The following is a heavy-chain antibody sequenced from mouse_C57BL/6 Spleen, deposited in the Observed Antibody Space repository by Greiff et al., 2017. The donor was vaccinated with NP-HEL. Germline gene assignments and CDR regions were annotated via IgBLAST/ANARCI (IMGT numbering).Heavy chain of an antibody. V-gene: IGHV2-2*01. CDR2: IWSGGST. J-gene: IGHJ2*01. Sequence: VKVVESGPGLVQPSQSLSITCTVSGFSLTSYGVHWVRQSPGKGLEWLGVIWSGGSTAYNAAFISRLSISKDNSKSQVFFKMNSLQADDTAIYYCARGHYGSLDYWGQGTTLTVSS. D-gene: IGHD1-1*01. CDR1: GFSLTSYG. CDR3: ARGHYGSLDY.